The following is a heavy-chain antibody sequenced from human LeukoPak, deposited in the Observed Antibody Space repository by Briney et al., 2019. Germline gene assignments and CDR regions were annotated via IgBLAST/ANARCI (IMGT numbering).Heavy chain of an antibody. D-gene: IGHD5-24*01. Sequence: ASVKVSCKASGYTFTGYYMHWVRQAPGQGLEWMGGIIPIFGTANYAQKFQGRVTITADKSTSTAYMELSSLRSEDTAVYYCARGARDGYNWVWFDYWGQGTLVTVSS. CDR3: ARGARDGYNWVWFDY. V-gene: IGHV1-69*06. CDR1: GYTFTGYY. CDR2: IIPIFGTA. J-gene: IGHJ4*02.